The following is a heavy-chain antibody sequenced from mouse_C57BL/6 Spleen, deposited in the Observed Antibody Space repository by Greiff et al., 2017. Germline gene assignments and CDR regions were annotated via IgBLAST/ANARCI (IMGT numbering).Heavy chain of an antibody. CDR2: INPSNGGT. Sequence: VQLQQPGTELVKPGASVKLSCKASGYTFTSYWMHWVKQRPGQGLEWIGNINPSNGGTNYNEKFKSKATLTVDKSSSTAYMQLSCLTSEDSAVYNCAREDYDDSFDYWGQGTTLTVSS. D-gene: IGHD2-4*01. CDR3: AREDYDDSFDY. V-gene: IGHV1-53*01. J-gene: IGHJ2*01. CDR1: GYTFTSYW.